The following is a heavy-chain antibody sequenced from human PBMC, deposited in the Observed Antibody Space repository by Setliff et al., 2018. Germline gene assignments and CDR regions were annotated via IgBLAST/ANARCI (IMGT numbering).Heavy chain of an antibody. J-gene: IGHJ6*03. D-gene: IGHD3-22*01. CDR2: FDFEDGET. Sequence: GASVKVSCKVSGYTLTKLPMHWVRQAPGKGLEWMGGFDFEDGETIYAHKFQGRVTMTEDTSTDTAYMELSSLRSEDTAVYYCTRHGSFYSDSSGYYYGTDSYYYMDVWGKGTTVTVSS. V-gene: IGHV1-24*01. CDR3: TRHGSFYSDSSGYYYGTDSYYYMDV. CDR1: GYTLTKLP.